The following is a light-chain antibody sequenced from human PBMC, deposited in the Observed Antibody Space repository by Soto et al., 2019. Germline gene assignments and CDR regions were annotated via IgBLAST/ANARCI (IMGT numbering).Light chain of an antibody. CDR1: SSNIGSNP. CDR3: ATWDDSLSGPV. Sequence: QSVLTQPPSASGAPGQRVTISCSGSSSNIGSNPVNWYQQLPGTAPKLLIYTDNERPSGVPDRFSGSKSGTSASLAIGGLQSEDEADYSCATWDDSLSGPVFGGGTKLTVL. CDR2: TDN. V-gene: IGLV1-44*01. J-gene: IGLJ3*02.